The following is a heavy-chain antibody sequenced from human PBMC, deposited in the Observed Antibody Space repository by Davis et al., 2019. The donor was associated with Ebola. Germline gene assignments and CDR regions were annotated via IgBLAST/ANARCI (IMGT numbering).Heavy chain of an antibody. CDR1: GYTFTAHY. CDR3: ARGSFFWSGSFLGYFDY. V-gene: IGHV1-2*02. Sequence: ASVKVSCKTSGYTFTAHYLHWVRQAPGQGLEWVGWINPNSGDTNFSQKVQGTVTFTRDTSTNTAYLELTRPTSDDTAVYFCARGSFFWSGSFLGYFDYWGQGILITVSS. CDR2: INPNSGDT. D-gene: IGHD3-3*01. J-gene: IGHJ4*03.